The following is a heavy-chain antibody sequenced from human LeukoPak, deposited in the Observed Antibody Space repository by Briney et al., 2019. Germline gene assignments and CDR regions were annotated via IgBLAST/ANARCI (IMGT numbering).Heavy chain of an antibody. J-gene: IGHJ4*02. Sequence: GGSLRLSCAAAGFSFSNYDMHWVRQAPGKGLEWVSAISSGSTYIYYADSVKGRFTVSRDNAENSLFLQINGLRAEDTAVYFCARGEEKATITGLDSWGQGTLVTVSS. CDR2: ISSGSTYI. CDR1: GFSFSNYD. D-gene: IGHD5-24*01. V-gene: IGHV3-21*01. CDR3: ARGEEKATITGLDS.